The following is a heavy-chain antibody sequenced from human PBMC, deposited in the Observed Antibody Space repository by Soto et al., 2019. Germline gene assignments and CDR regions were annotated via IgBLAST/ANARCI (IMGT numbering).Heavy chain of an antibody. J-gene: IGHJ3*02. CDR3: VKDSSGYPDAFDI. Sequence: PXXSLRLSCSASGFTFSSYAMHWVLQAPGKGLEYVSAISSNGGSTYCADSVKGRFTISRDNSKNTLYLQMGSLTAEDTAVYYCVKDSSGYPDAFDIWGQGTMVTV. CDR2: ISSNGGST. D-gene: IGHD3-22*01. V-gene: IGHV3-64D*08. CDR1: GFTFSSYA.